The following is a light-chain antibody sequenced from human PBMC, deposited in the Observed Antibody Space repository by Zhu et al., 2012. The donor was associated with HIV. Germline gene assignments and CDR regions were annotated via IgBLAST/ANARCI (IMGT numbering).Light chain of an antibody. V-gene: IGKV3-20*01. Sequence: EIVLTQSPGTLSLSPGERATLSCRASQSLGGDYLTWYQQKPGQSPRLLIYGASSRATGIPDRFRGSGSGTDFTLTISSLEPEDFAVYYCQHYGGSPLITFGQGTRLEIK. CDR1: QSLGGDY. J-gene: IGKJ5*01. CDR2: GAS. CDR3: QHYGGSPLIT.